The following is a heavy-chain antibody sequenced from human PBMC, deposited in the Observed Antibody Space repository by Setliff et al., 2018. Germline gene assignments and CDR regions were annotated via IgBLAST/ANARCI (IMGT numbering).Heavy chain of an antibody. CDR1: GYTFRNYA. D-gene: IGHD2-8*01. J-gene: IGHJ4*02. CDR2: ISVYNGDT. Sequence: ASVKVSCKASGYTFRNYAFAWVRQAPGQGLEWVGWISVYNGDTNYAQKFQGRVTLTTDTSTSTAYMELRSLTSDDSTFYYCARAPSVELVTIRTNAWFTYWGQGTLVTVSS. V-gene: IGHV1-18*01. CDR3: ARAPSVELVTIRTNAWFTY.